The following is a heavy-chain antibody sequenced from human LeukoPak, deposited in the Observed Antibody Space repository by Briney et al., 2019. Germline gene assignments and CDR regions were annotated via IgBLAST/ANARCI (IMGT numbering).Heavy chain of an antibody. D-gene: IGHD3-22*01. CDR3: ARLYCDSRGYYSFFDY. J-gene: IGHJ4*02. CDR1: GYTFTSYG. Sequence: GASVKVSCKASGYTFTSYGISWVRQAPGQGLEWMGWISAYNGNTNYAQKLQGRVTMTTDTSTSTAYMELRSLRSDDTAVYYCARLYCDSRGYYSFFDYGGQGTLVPVSS. CDR2: ISAYNGNT. V-gene: IGHV1-18*01.